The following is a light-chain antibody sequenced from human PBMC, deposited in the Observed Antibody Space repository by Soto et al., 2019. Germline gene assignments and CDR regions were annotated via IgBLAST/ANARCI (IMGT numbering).Light chain of an antibody. J-gene: IGKJ1*01. CDR2: GAS. V-gene: IGKV3-15*01. CDR1: QSVGSN. Sequence: EVVLTQSPATLSVSPGAGATLSCGASQSVGSNLAWYQQKPGQTPRVLIYGASTRAIGIPARFSGSGFGTEFTLTISSLQSEDFVVYYCQQYSNWPWTFGQGTKVDIK. CDR3: QQYSNWPWT.